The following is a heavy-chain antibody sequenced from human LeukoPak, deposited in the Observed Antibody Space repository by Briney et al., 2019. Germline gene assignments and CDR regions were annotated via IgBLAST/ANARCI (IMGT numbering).Heavy chain of an antibody. Sequence: SQTLSLTCTVSGGSISSGGYCWSWIRQHPGKGLEWIGYIYCSGSTYYNPSLKSRVTISVDTSKNQFSLKLSSVTAADTAVYYCARTAALDYGDYAPYFDYWGQGILVTVSS. D-gene: IGHD4-17*01. CDR2: IYCSGST. CDR1: GGSISSGGYC. CDR3: ARTAALDYGDYAPYFDY. J-gene: IGHJ4*02. V-gene: IGHV4-31*03.